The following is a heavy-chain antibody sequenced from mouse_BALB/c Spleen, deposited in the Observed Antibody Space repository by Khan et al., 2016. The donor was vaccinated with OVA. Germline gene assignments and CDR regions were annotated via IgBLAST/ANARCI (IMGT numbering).Heavy chain of an antibody. V-gene: IGHV1S22*01. Sequence: LQQPGSELVRPGASVTLSCKASGYTFTNYWIHWVKQRPGQGLEWIGNIYPRSGSTNYDERFKRKATLTVDTSSSTAYMQLSRLTSVDSAVYYRTRWSCCYAYWGQGTLVTVSA. CDR2: IYPRSGST. J-gene: IGHJ3*01. CDR3: TRWSCCYAY. CDR1: GYTFTNYW.